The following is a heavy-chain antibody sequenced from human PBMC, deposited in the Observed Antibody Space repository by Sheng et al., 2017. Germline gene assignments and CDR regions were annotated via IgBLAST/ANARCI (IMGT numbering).Heavy chain of an antibody. CDR2: IYYSGST. CDR1: GGSISSYY. Sequence: QVQLQESGPGLVKPSETLSLTCTVSGGSISSYYWSWIRQPPGKGLEWIGYIYYSGSTNYNPSLKSRVTISVDTSKNQFSLKLSSVTAADTAVYYCARFTAEYFDLWGRGTLVTVSS. D-gene: IGHD5-18*01. V-gene: IGHV4-59*12. CDR3: ARFTAEYFDL. J-gene: IGHJ2*01.